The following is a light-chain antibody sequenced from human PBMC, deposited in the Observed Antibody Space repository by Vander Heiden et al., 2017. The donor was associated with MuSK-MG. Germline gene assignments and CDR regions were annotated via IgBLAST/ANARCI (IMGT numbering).Light chain of an antibody. CDR3: QQYSTSPFT. Sequence: EIVLTQSPGTLSLSPGERATLSCRASQSVIINYLAWYQQRPGQAPRLLIYDASSRATGIADRFRGSGSGTDFTLTINGLEPEDSAVYYCQQYSTSPFTFGQGTKLEIK. CDR1: QSVIINY. CDR2: DAS. V-gene: IGKV3-20*01. J-gene: IGKJ2*01.